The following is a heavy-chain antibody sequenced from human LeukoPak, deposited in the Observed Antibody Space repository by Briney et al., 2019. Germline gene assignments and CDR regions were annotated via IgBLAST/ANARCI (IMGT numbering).Heavy chain of an antibody. Sequence: ASVKVSCKASGYTFTSYYMHWVRQAPGQGLECMGIINPSGGSTSYAQKFQGRVTMTRDTSTSTVYMELSSLRSEDTAVYYCARDLSVGESRERYYYDSSGYPDWFDPWGQGTLVTVSS. CDR2: INPSGGST. CDR3: ARDLSVGESRERYYYDSSGYPDWFDP. V-gene: IGHV1-46*01. CDR1: GYTFTSYY. J-gene: IGHJ5*02. D-gene: IGHD3-22*01.